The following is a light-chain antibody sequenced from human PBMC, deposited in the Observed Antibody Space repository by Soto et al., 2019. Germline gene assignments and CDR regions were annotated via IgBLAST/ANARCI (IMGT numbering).Light chain of an antibody. J-gene: IGKJ5*01. V-gene: IGKV3-15*01. Sequence: EIVLTQSPGTLSLSPGERATLSCWASQSVTSSHLAWYQQKPGQAPSLLIYGASTRATGVPDRFSGTGSGTEFTLTISSLKSEDYAVYYCQQYKSWPPITFGQGTRLEIK. CDR1: QSVTSSH. CDR3: QQYKSWPPIT. CDR2: GAS.